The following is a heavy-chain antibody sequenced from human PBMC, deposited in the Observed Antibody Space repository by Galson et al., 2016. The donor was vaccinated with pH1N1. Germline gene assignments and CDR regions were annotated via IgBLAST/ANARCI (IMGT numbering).Heavy chain of an antibody. CDR3: ARNCSSSSCHVDY. Sequence: SVKVSCKASGYTFTYYAMNWVRQAPGQGLEWMGWINTNTGNPTYAQGFTGRFVSSLDTSVSTAYLQISSLKAEDTAVYYCARNCSSSSCHVDYWGQGTLVTVSS. V-gene: IGHV7-4-1*02. CDR2: INTNTGNP. CDR1: GYTFTYYA. J-gene: IGHJ4*02. D-gene: IGHD2-2*01.